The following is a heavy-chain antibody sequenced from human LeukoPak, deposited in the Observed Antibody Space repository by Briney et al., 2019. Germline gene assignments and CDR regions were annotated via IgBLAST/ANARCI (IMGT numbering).Heavy chain of an antibody. V-gene: IGHV3-48*04. Sequence: GGSLRLSCAASGLTFSSYSMNWVRQTPGKGLEWVSYISSSGSTIYYADSVKGRFTISRDNAKNSLYLQMNSLRAEDTAVYYCARADMIGSRAYYFDYWGQGTLVTVSS. J-gene: IGHJ4*02. CDR1: GLTFSSYS. D-gene: IGHD3-22*01. CDR2: ISSSGSTI. CDR3: ARADMIGSRAYYFDY.